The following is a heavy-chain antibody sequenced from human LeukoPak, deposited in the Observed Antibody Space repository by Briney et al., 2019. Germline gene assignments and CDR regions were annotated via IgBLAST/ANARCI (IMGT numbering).Heavy chain of an antibody. CDR2: IYSGGDT. J-gene: IGHJ4*02. CDR1: GITVSRNC. V-gene: IGHV3-66*01. Sequence: GGSLRLSCAASGITVSRNCMSWVRQAPGKGLEWVSIIYSGGDTYYADSVKGRFTISRDNSKNTLHLQMNSLRAEDTAVYYCVRDVVPYSSNWYYFDYWGQGTLVTVSS. CDR3: VRDVVPYSSNWYYFDY. D-gene: IGHD6-13*01.